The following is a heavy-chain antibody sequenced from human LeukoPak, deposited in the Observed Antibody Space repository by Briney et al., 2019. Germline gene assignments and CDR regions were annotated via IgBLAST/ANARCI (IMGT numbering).Heavy chain of an antibody. J-gene: IGHJ4*02. CDR2: ISGSGGST. V-gene: IGHV3-23*01. CDR1: AFTFSSYA. Sequence: GGSLRLSCAASAFTFSSYAMSWVRQAPGKGLEWVSAISGSGGSTYYADSVKGRFTISRDNSKNTLYLQMNSLRAEDTAVYYCAKGSDYYDSSGYYLGWGQGTLVTVSP. CDR3: AKGSDYYDSSGYYLG. D-gene: IGHD3-22*01.